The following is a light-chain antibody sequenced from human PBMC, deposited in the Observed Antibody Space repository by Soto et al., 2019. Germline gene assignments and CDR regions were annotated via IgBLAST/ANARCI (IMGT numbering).Light chain of an antibody. CDR2: AAS. Sequence: IQMTQCPSTLSSSVGDRVAITCGASQSISSYLNWYQQKPGKAPKLLIYAASSLQSGVPSRFSGSGSGTDGTLTISSLKNEDFATYYCQQSYSNTQTFGQGTKVDIK. CDR3: QQSYSNTQT. J-gene: IGKJ1*01. V-gene: IGKV1-39*01. CDR1: QSISSY.